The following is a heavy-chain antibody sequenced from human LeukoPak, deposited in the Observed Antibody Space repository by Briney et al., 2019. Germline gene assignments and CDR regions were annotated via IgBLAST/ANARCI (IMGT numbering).Heavy chain of an antibody. Sequence: SETLSLTCTVSGGSIGGSSFLWGLIRQPPGKGLEWIGSVYSRGSTSYNPSVMSRVTISVDTSKNQFSLRLTSVTAADTAVYYCARHDVVIAVKRGYYFDYWGQGALVTVSS. CDR1: GGSIGGSSFL. V-gene: IGHV4-39*01. CDR2: VYSRGST. D-gene: IGHD2-15*01. CDR3: ARHDVVIAVKRGYYFDY. J-gene: IGHJ4*02.